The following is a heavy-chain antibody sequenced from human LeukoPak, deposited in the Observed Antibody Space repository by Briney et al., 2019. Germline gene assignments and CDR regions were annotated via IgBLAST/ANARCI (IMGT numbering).Heavy chain of an antibody. CDR3: ARAGHDILTGYYDFDY. J-gene: IGHJ4*02. D-gene: IGHD3-9*01. CDR1: GGSFSGYY. Sequence: SETLSLTCAVYGGSFSGYYWSWIRQPPGKGLEWIGEINHSGSTNYNPSLKSRVTISVDTSKNQFSLKLSSVTAADTAVYYCARAGHDILTGYYDFDYWGQGTLVTVSS. V-gene: IGHV4-34*01. CDR2: INHSGST.